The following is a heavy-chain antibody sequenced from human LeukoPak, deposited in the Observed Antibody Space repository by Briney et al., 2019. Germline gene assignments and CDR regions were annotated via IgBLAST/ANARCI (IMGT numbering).Heavy chain of an antibody. CDR3: ASGYRFRN. Sequence: GASVKLSCKTSGYTFTTYYIHWVRLAPGQGLEWLGIINPSGGTTTYAQKFQGRVTMTRDTSISTAYMELSSLRYDDTAVYYCASGYRFRNWGQGTLVTVSS. J-gene: IGHJ4*02. D-gene: IGHD5-18*01. CDR2: INPSGGTT. CDR1: GYTFTTYY. V-gene: IGHV1-46*01.